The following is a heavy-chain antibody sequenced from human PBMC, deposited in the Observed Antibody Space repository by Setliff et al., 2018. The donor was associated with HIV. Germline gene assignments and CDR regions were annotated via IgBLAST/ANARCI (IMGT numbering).Heavy chain of an antibody. D-gene: IGHD1-26*01. Sequence: PSETLSLTCTVSGASSIYFWGWIRQPPGKGLEWIGSVYYSGSTYYNPSLKSRVTISMDTSKNQFSLKLNSVTAADTAVCYCAKDRSGSYRTFDYWGPGILVTVSS. CDR1: GASSIYF. CDR3: AKDRSGSYRTFDY. J-gene: IGHJ4*02. CDR2: VYYSGST. V-gene: IGHV4-39*07.